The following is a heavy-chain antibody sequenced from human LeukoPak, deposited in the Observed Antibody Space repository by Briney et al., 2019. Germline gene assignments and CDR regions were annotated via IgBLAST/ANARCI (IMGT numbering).Heavy chain of an antibody. CDR3: VRYSGGADY. J-gene: IGHJ4*02. D-gene: IGHD5-12*01. CDR2: IRSKVYGGTT. Sequence: GGSLRLSCTASGFTFGDYAMSRFRQAPRKGLEWVGFIRSKVYGGTTEYAASVKGRFTISRDDSKSIAYLQMNSLKSEDTAVYYCVRYSGGADYWGQGTLATVSS. CDR1: GFTFGDYA. V-gene: IGHV3-49*03.